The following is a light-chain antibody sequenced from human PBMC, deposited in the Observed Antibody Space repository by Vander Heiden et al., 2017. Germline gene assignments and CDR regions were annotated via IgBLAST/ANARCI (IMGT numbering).Light chain of an antibody. V-gene: IGKV3-15*01. Sequence: EIVMTQSPATLSVSPGERATLSCRASQSISSNLAWYQQKPGQAPRLLIYGASTRANGIPARFSGSGSGTEFTLTISSLQSEDFAVYYCQQYNNLQTFGQGTKVEIK. CDR3: QQYNNLQT. CDR2: GAS. J-gene: IGKJ1*01. CDR1: QSISSN.